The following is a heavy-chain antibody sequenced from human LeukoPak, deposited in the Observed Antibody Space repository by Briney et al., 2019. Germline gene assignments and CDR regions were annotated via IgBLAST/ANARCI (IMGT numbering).Heavy chain of an antibody. CDR3: TTYDFWSGYYGGLDY. V-gene: IGHV3-15*01. CDR2: IKSKTDGGTT. D-gene: IGHD3-3*01. CDR1: GFTFSNAW. J-gene: IGHJ4*02. Sequence: GGSLRLSCAASGFTFSNAWMSWVRQAPGKGLEWVGRIKSKTDGGTTDYVAPVKGRFTISRDDSKNTLYLQMNSLKTEDTAVYYCTTYDFWSGYYGGLDYWGQGTLVTVSS.